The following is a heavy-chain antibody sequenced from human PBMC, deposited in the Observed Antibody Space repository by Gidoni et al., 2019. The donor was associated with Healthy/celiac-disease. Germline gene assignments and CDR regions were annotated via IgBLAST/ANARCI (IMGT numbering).Heavy chain of an antibody. D-gene: IGHD6-13*01. CDR2: ISGSGGST. CDR1: GLTFSSYA. CDR3: AKDSGQQLVGDY. V-gene: IGHV3-23*01. J-gene: IGHJ4*02. Sequence: EVQLLESGGGLVQPGGSLRLSCAASGLTFSSYAMSWVRQAPGQGLELVSAISGSGGSTYYADSVKGRLTISRDNSKNTLYLQMNSLRAEDTAVYYCAKDSGQQLVGDYWGQGTLVTVSS.